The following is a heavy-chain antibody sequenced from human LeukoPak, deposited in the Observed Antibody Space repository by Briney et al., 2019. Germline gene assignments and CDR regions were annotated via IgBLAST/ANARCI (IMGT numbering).Heavy chain of an antibody. J-gene: IGHJ4*02. CDR1: GLTFSGYD. Sequence: PGGSLRLSCVTSGLTFSGYDMDWVRQAPGKGLEWVSFIRYDGSREFYADSVMGRFTISGDNSKDTLYLQMNSLRPEDTAVYYCVGDFDYWGQGTLVTVSS. CDR2: IRYDGSRE. CDR3: VGDFDY. V-gene: IGHV3-30*02.